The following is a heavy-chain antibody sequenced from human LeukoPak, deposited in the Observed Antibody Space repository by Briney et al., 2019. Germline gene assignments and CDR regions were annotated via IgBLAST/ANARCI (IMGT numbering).Heavy chain of an antibody. D-gene: IGHD3-22*01. V-gene: IGHV4-34*01. CDR3: ARVSDDSSGYLDY. CDR2: INHSGST. Sequence: PSETLSLTCAVYGGSFSGYYWSWIRQPPGKGLEWIGEINHSGSTNYNPSLKSRVTISVDTSKNQFSLKLSSVTAADTAVYYCARVSDDSSGYLDYWGQGTLVTVSS. CDR1: GGSFSGYY. J-gene: IGHJ4*02.